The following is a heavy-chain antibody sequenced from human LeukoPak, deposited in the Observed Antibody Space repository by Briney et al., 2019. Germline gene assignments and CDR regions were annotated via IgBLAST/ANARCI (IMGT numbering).Heavy chain of an antibody. V-gene: IGHV3-11*01. CDR1: GFTFSDYY. Sequence: PGGSLRLSCAASGFTFSDYYMSWIRQAPGKGLEWVSYISSSGSTIYYADSVKGRFTISRDSAKNSLYLQMNSLRAEDTAVYYCARGVDDFWSGYQPYYFDYWGQGTLVTVSS. CDR3: ARGVDDFWSGYQPYYFDY. CDR2: ISSSGSTI. D-gene: IGHD3-3*01. J-gene: IGHJ4*02.